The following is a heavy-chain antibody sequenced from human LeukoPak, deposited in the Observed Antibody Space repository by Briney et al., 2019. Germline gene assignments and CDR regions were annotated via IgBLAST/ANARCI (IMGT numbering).Heavy chain of an antibody. CDR1: GFTFSSYA. V-gene: IGHV3-30*04. J-gene: IGHJ4*02. CDR2: ISYDGSNR. D-gene: IGHD2-2*01. Sequence: GGSLRLSCAASGFTFSSYAMHWVRQAPGKGLEWVAVISYDGSNRYYADSVKGRFTISRDNSKNTLYLQMNSLRAEDTAVYYCLLYCSSTSCYYFDYWGQGTLVTVSS. CDR3: LLYCSSTSCYYFDY.